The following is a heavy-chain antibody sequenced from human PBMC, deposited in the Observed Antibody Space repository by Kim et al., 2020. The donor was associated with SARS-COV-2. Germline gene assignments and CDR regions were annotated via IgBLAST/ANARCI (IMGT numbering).Heavy chain of an antibody. V-gene: IGHV7-4-1*02. CDR3: ARGSGLWYPTDFDY. Sequence: AQGFTRRFVFSLDTSVSTAYLQISSLKAEDTAVYYCARGSGLWYPTDFDYWGQGTLVTVSS. D-gene: IGHD5-18*01. J-gene: IGHJ4*02.